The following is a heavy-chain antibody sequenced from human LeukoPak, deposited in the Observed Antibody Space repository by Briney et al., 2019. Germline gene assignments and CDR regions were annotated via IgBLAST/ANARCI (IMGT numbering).Heavy chain of an antibody. J-gene: IGHJ4*02. CDR1: GGSISSTTYY. V-gene: IGHV4-39*01. D-gene: IGHD1-26*01. CDR3: ARHYLGGNYPDYFSH. CDR2: IYYSGNT. Sequence: SETLSLTCIVSGGSISSTTYYWGWIRQPPGKRLEWIGSIYYSGNTYYIPSLKSRVTISIDTSKNQFSLNLNSVTAADTALYSCARHYLGGNYPDYFSHWGQGTLVTVSS.